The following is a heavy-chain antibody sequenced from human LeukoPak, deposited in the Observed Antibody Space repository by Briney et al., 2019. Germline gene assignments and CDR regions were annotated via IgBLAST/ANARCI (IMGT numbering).Heavy chain of an antibody. V-gene: IGHV3-53*01. CDR3: ARAVFGYCSGGSCYTNDY. CDR2: IYSGGST. CDR1: GFTVSSNY. Sequence: GGSLRLSCAASGFTVSSNYMSWVRQALGKGLEWVSVIYSGGSTYYADSVKGRFTISRDNSKNTLYLQMNSLRAEDTAVYYCARAVFGYCSGGSCYTNDYWGQGTLVTVSS. D-gene: IGHD2-15*01. J-gene: IGHJ4*02.